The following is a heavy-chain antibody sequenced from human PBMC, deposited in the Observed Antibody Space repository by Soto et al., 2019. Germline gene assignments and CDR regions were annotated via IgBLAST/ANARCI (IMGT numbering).Heavy chain of an antibody. Sequence: LRPSCAASGFTFSNYGMHWVRQASGKGLERVAVIWYDGSNKYYADSVKGRFTISRDNSKNTLYLQMNSLRAEDTAVYYCARDSGIGSGSYFWCCGQGTLGTVSS. CDR1: GFTFSNYG. CDR2: IWYDGSNK. J-gene: IGHJ4*02. CDR3: ARDSGIGSGSYFWC. V-gene: IGHV3-33*01. D-gene: IGHD3-10*01.